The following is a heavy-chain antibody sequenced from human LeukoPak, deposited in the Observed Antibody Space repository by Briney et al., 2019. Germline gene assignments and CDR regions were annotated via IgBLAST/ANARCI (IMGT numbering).Heavy chain of an antibody. V-gene: IGHV1-18*01. CDR1: GYIFSMYG. Sequence: ASVKVSCKASGYIFSMYGISWVRQAPGQGLEWMGWISTDNGKTNYAQKLQGRVTLTTDTSTSTAYLELRSLRSDDTAVYYCASPRYCSSTSCSATDAFDIWGQGTMVTVSS. CDR3: ASPRYCSSTSCSATDAFDI. CDR2: ISTDNGKT. J-gene: IGHJ3*02. D-gene: IGHD2-2*01.